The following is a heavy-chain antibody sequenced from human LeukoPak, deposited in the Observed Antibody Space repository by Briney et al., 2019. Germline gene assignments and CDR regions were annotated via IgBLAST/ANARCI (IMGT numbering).Heavy chain of an antibody. CDR3: ARGRGYNSFDY. J-gene: IGHJ4*02. CDR1: GYSISSGYY. D-gene: IGHD5-24*01. V-gene: IGHV4-38-2*01. CDR2: IYHSGTT. Sequence: SETLSLTCAVSGYSISSGYYWGWIRQPPGKGLEWIGSIYHSGTTYYNSSLKSRVTISVDTSKNQFSLKLSSVTAADTAVYYCARGRGYNSFDYWGQGTLVTVSS.